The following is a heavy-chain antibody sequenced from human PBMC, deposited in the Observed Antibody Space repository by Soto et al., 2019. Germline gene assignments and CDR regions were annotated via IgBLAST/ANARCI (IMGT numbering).Heavy chain of an antibody. J-gene: IGHJ4*02. D-gene: IGHD3-22*01. V-gene: IGHV4-31*03. CDR3: AREAYYYDSSGYFSKYFDS. CDR2: IYYTGSA. CDR1: VGSISSGGYY. Sequence: TLSLTCTFSVGSISSGGYYWSWIRQHPGKGREWIGYIYYTGSAYYNPSLKSRLTLSVDTSNNQFSLKLSSVAAEDTAVYYCAREAYYYDSSGYFSKYFDSWGQGTLVTVSS.